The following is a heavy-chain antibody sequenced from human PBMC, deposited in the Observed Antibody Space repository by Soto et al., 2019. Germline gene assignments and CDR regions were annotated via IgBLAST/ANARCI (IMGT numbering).Heavy chain of an antibody. CDR3: ARSRLGYCSSTSCYTGANFDY. J-gene: IGHJ4*02. Sequence: QVQLVESGGGVVQPGRSLRLSCAASGFTFSSYAMHWVRQAPGKGLEWVXVISYDGSNKYYADSVKGRFTISRDNSKNTLYLQMNSLRAEDTAVYYCARSRLGYCSSTSCYTGANFDYWGQGTLVTVSS. V-gene: IGHV3-30-3*01. CDR1: GFTFSSYA. D-gene: IGHD2-2*02. CDR2: ISYDGSNK.